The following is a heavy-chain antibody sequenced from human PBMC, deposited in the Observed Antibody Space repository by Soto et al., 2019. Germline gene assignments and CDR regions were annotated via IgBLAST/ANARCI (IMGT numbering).Heavy chain of an antibody. Sequence: GGSLRLSCAASGFTFSSYSMNWVRQAPGKGLEWVSSISSSSSYIYYADSVKGRFTISRDNAKNSLYLQMNSLRAEDTAVYYCARDITPVNRKIDYWGQGTLVTVSS. V-gene: IGHV3-21*01. CDR3: ARDITPVNRKIDY. CDR2: ISSSSSYI. D-gene: IGHD1-20*01. CDR1: GFTFSSYS. J-gene: IGHJ4*02.